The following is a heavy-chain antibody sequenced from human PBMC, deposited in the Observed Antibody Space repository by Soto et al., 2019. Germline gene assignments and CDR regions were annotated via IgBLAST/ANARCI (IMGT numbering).Heavy chain of an antibody. CDR3: AKDVDIVVVPAAPNDALDI. J-gene: IGHJ3*02. CDR2: ISGSGGST. V-gene: IGHV3-23*01. Sequence: PGGSLRLSCAASGFTFSSYSMNWVRQAPGKGLEWVSGISGSGGSTYYADSVKGRFTISRDNSKNTLYLQMNSLRAEDTAVYYCAKDVDIVVVPAAPNDALDIWGQGTMVTVSS. D-gene: IGHD2-2*01. CDR1: GFTFSSYS.